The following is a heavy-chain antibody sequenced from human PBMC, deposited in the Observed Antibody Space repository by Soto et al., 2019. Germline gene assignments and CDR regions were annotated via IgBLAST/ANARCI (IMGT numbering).Heavy chain of an antibody. CDR2: IYYSGST. J-gene: IGHJ4*02. D-gene: IGHD3-22*01. V-gene: IGHV4-30-4*01. CDR1: GGTISSGDYY. CDR3: ARDRASSGYYRNYFDY. Sequence: PSETLSLTCTVSGGTISSGDYYWSWIRKPPGKGLEWIGYIYYSGSTYYNPSLKSRVTISVDTSKNQFSLKLSSVTAADTAVYYCARDRASSGYYRNYFDYWGQGTLVTVSS.